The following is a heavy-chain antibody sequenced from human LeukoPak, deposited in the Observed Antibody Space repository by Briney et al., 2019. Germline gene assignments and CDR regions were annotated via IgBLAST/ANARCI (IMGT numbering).Heavy chain of an antibody. CDR3: ASEERCTVTDCATTFDY. V-gene: IGHV4-39*07. CDR1: GGSISNIRYY. Sequence: SETLSLTCTVSGGSISNIRYYWGWIRQPPGMALEWIGSISYSGNTHYSSSLKSRVTISIDTSKNQFSLNLSSVTAADTAVYYCASEERCTVTDCATTFDYWGQGALVTVS. CDR2: ISYSGNT. D-gene: IGHD2-8*02. J-gene: IGHJ4*02.